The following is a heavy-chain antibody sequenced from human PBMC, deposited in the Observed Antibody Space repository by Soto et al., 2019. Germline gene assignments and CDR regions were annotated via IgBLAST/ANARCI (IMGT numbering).Heavy chain of an antibody. D-gene: IGHD6-13*01. CDR1: EFPFSSYA. CDR2: ISYDGSNK. V-gene: IGHV3-30-3*01. CDR3: ARHPERIAQIGWFDP. J-gene: IGHJ5*02. Sequence: GGSLRLSCAAPEFPFSSYAMHWVRQAPGKGLEWVAVISYDGSNKYYADSVKGRFTISRDNAKNSLYLQMNSLRAEDTAVYYCARHPERIAQIGWFDPWGQGTLVTVSS.